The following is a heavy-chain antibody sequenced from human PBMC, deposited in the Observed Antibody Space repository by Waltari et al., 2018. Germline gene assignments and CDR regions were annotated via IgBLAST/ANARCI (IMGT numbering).Heavy chain of an antibody. CDR1: GFTFSNYW. CDR3: GSDLTGVQDF. CDR2: SDTDGMTT. D-gene: IGHD2-8*02. Sequence: EVQLVESGGGLVQPGGSLRLPCAASGFTFSNYWMHWVRQGPGKGLVWVSRSDTDGMTTDYADSVKGRFIISRDNARNTLYLQMNSLRAEDTAIYYCGSDLTGVQDFWGPGTLVTVSS. V-gene: IGHV3-74*01. J-gene: IGHJ4*02.